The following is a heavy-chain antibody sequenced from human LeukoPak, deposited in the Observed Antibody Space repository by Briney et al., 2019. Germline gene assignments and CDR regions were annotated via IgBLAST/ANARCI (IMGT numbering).Heavy chain of an antibody. V-gene: IGHV4-34*01. CDR2: INHSGST. J-gene: IGHJ4*02. CDR3: ARYCSSTTVNFDY. Sequence: PSETLSLTCAVYGGSFSGYYWSWIRQPPGKGLEWIGEINHSGSTNYNPSLKSRVTISVDTSKNQFSLKLSSVTAADTAVYYCARYCSSTTVNFDYWGQGTLVTVSS. CDR1: GGSFSGYY. D-gene: IGHD2-2*01.